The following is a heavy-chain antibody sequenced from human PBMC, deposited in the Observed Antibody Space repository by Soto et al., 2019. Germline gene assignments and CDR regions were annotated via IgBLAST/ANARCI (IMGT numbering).Heavy chain of an antibody. Sequence: EVHLSESGGGLVQPGESLRLSCAGSGFTFNYYAMSWVRQAPGKGLEWVSGISAGGGRTYYADSVKGRFTISRDNSKNTLSLQMNSLRADDTAVYYCAKGFGFGEHYGMDVWGQGTTVTVSS. D-gene: IGHD3-10*01. CDR3: AKGFGFGEHYGMDV. J-gene: IGHJ6*02. V-gene: IGHV3-23*01. CDR1: GFTFNYYA. CDR2: ISAGGGRT.